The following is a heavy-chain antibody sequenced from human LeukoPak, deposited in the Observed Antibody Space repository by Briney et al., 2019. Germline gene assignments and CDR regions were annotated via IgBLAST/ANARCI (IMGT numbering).Heavy chain of an antibody. D-gene: IGHD3-22*01. J-gene: IGHJ6*03. CDR2: IYTDGTT. V-gene: IGHV3-66*01. Sequence: GGSLRLSCAASGFSFSSYAMSWVRQAPGKGLEWVSVIYTDGTTHYADSVKGRFTISRDSSKNTLYLQMSSLRAEDTAVYYCARSASYDSTSYYIYYFLDVWGKGTTVTISS. CDR3: ARSASYDSTSYYIYYFLDV. CDR1: GFSFSSYA.